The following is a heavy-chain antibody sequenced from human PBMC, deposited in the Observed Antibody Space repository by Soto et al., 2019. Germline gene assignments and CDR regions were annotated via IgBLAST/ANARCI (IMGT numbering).Heavy chain of an antibody. CDR2: ISGSGGST. Sequence: EVQLLESGGGLVQPGGSLRLSCAASGFTFSSYAMSWVRQAPGKGLEWVSAISGSGGSTYYADSVKGRFTISRDNSKNTLYLQMNSLRAEDTAVYYCAQGKILEWLVQIRYYYYGMDVWGQGTTVTVSS. D-gene: IGHD3-3*01. V-gene: IGHV3-23*01. J-gene: IGHJ6*02. CDR3: AQGKILEWLVQIRYYYYGMDV. CDR1: GFTFSSYA.